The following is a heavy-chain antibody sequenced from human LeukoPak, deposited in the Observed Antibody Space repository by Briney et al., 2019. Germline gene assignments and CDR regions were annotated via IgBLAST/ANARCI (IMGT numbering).Heavy chain of an antibody. CDR3: ARRDIGAAYSSLGYYYMDV. Sequence: PSETLSLTCAVSGYSISSGYYWGWIRQPPGKGLEWIGSIYHSGSTYYNPSLKSRVTISVDTSKSQFSLKLSSVTAADTAVYYCARRDIGAAYSSLGYYYMDVWGKGTTVTVSS. CDR1: GYSISSGYY. CDR2: IYHSGST. D-gene: IGHD2-15*01. V-gene: IGHV4-38-2*01. J-gene: IGHJ6*03.